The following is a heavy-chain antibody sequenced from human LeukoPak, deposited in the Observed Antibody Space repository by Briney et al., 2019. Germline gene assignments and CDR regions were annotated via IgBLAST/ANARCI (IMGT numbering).Heavy chain of an antibody. CDR3: ARPDSSGHPTN. CDR2: LNSDSIST. D-gene: IGHD3-22*01. Sequence: PGGSLRLSCTASGFSFNNYWMHWVRQAPGKGLVWVSRLNSDSISTNYADSVKGRFNISRDNAKNTLYLQMNSLRADDTAMYCCARPDSSGHPTNWGQGTMVIVSP. J-gene: IGHJ4*02. CDR1: GFSFNNYW. V-gene: IGHV3-74*01.